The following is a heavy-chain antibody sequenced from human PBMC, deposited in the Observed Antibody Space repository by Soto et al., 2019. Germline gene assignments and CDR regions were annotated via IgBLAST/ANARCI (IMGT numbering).Heavy chain of an antibody. CDR1: GYSFTSYW. V-gene: IGHV5-51*01. CDR3: ARPDCSGGSCYDFYFDY. Sequence: GESLKISCKGSGYSFTSYWIGWVRQMPGKGLEWMGIIYPGDSDTRYSPSFQGQVTISADKSISTAYLQWSSLKASDTATYYCARPDCSGGSCYDFYFDYWGQGTLVTVSS. D-gene: IGHD2-15*01. J-gene: IGHJ4*02. CDR2: IYPGDSDT.